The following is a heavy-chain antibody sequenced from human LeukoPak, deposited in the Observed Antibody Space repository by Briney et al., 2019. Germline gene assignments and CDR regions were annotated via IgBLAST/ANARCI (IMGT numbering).Heavy chain of an antibody. Sequence: GGSLTLSCAASAFTFEVHVVHWVRHAPGKGLGWVSSSNGESDRTGYADSVKGRFTISRDNAKNSLFLQLNSLRAEDTALYYCAKDFGGSATTVWGRGTLVTVSS. V-gene: IGHV3-9*01. J-gene: IGHJ4*02. CDR2: SNGESDRT. CDR3: AKDFGGSATTV. CDR1: AFTFEVHV. D-gene: IGHD3-10*01.